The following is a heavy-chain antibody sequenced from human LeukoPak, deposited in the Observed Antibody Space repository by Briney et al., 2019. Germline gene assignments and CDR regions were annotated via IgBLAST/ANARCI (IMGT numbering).Heavy chain of an antibody. J-gene: IGHJ3*02. CDR2: IYTSGST. CDR1: GGSISSYY. D-gene: IGHD3-9*01. Sequence: SETLSLTCTVSGGSISSYYWSWIRQPAGKGLEWIGRIYTSGSTNYNPSLKSRVTMSVDTSENQFSLKLSSVTAADTAVYYCARDKRVLRYFDWLFGMDAFDIWGQGTMVTVSS. V-gene: IGHV4-4*07. CDR3: ARDKRVLRYFDWLFGMDAFDI.